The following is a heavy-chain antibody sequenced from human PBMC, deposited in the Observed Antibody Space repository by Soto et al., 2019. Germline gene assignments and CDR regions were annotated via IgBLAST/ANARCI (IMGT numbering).Heavy chain of an antibody. Sequence: ASVKVSCKASGYDFTAYDINWVRQASGQGLEWMGWMNPINGATGSARRFQGRVSITRNTATATAYLELTSLRSDDSAVYYCGRGPTPRGPAGGSPCYSAMGVWGNGPRSQSAQ. CDR1: GYDFTAYD. V-gene: IGHV1-8*02. J-gene: IGHJ6*01. CDR2: MNPINGAT. CDR3: GRGPTPRGPAGGSPCYSAMGV. D-gene: IGHD3-10*01.